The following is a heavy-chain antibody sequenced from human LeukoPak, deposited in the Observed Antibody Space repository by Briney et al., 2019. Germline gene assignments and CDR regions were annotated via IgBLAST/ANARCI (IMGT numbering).Heavy chain of an antibody. J-gene: IGHJ4*02. CDR2: ISGSGGST. Sequence: GGSLRLSCAASGFTFSSYAMSWVRQAPGKGLEWVSAISGSGGSTYYADSVKGRFTISRDNSKNTLYLQMNSLRAEDTAVYCCAKDQQQLVHLFDYWGQGTLVTVSS. CDR3: AKDQQQLVHLFDY. CDR1: GFTFSSYA. V-gene: IGHV3-23*01. D-gene: IGHD6-13*01.